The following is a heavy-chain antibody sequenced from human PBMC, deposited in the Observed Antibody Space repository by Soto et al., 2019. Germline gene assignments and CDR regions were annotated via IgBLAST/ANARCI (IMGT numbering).Heavy chain of an antibody. CDR2: SYSSGTT. CDR1: GDSISSYY. D-gene: IGHD3-10*01. J-gene: IGHJ4*02. V-gene: IGHV4-59*08. CDR3: ARRTGDY. Sequence: SETLSLTCTVSGDSISSYYWSWIRQPPGKGLEWIGYSYSSGTTNYNPSFRSRVTISVDTSKNQFSLKLRSVTAADTAVYYCARRTGDYWGQGTLVTVSS.